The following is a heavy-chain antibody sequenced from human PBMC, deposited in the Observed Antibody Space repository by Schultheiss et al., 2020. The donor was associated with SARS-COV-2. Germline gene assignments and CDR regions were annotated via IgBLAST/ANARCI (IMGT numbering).Heavy chain of an antibody. CDR1: GGSISSGGYY. V-gene: IGHV4-39*01. CDR2: IYYSGST. Sequence: SETLSLTCAVYGGSISSGGYYWSWIRQHPGKGLEWIGSIYYSGSTYYNPSLKSRVTISVDTSKNQFSLKLSSVTAADTAVYYCARQNGEIVGAINWFDPWGQGTLVTVSS. D-gene: IGHD1-26*01. J-gene: IGHJ5*02. CDR3: ARQNGEIVGAINWFDP.